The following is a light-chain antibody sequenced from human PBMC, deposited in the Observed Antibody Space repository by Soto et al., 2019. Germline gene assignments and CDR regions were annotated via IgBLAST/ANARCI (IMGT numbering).Light chain of an antibody. J-gene: IGLJ3*02. CDR1: SSDVGGYNS. V-gene: IGLV2-8*01. CDR2: DVS. Sequence: QSALTQPPSASGSPGQSVTISCTGTSSDVGGYNSVSWYQQHPGKAPKLMIYDVSKRPSGVPDRFSGSKSGNTASLTVSGLQAEDEADYYCSSYGGSNNLVFGGGTQVTVL. CDR3: SSYGGSNNLV.